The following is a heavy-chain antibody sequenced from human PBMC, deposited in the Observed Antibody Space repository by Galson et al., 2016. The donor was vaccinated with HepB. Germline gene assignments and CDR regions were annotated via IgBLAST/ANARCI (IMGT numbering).Heavy chain of an antibody. J-gene: IGHJ6*04. D-gene: IGHD3-10*01. CDR2: ISGSGGTT. V-gene: IGHV3-23*01. Sequence: SLRLSCAASGFTFSSYAMPWVRQAPGKGLEWVSAISGSGGTTYYADSVKGRFTISRDNSKNTLYLQMNSLRVDDTAVYYCANLGSGSFRWYFYGMEVWGKGTTVTVPS. CDR1: GFTFSSYA. CDR3: ANLGSGSFRWYFYGMEV.